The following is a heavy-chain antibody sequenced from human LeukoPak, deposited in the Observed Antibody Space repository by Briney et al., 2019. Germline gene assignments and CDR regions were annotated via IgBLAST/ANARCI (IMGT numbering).Heavy chain of an antibody. CDR1: GFTFSSFW. D-gene: IGHD5-12*01. CDR2: INSDGKST. Sequence: PGGSLRLSCAASGFTFSSFWMHWVRQVPGKGLVWVSYINSDGKSTAYADSVKGRFTISRDNAKNTLYPQMSSLRAEDTAIYYCVYSGFDWTYYFDWWGQGTLVTVSS. V-gene: IGHV3-74*01. CDR3: VYSGFDWTYYFDW. J-gene: IGHJ4*02.